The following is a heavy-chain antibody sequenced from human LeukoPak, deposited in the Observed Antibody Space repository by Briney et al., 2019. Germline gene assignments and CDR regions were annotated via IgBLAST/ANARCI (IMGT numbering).Heavy chain of an antibody. J-gene: IGHJ4*02. CDR2: IRYDGSNK. CDR1: GFTYSSYG. CDR3: AKPFSRWEQLFDY. D-gene: IGHD1-26*01. V-gene: IGHV3-30*02. Sequence: GGSLRLXCAASGFTYSSYGMHWVRQAPGKGLEWVAFIRYDGSNKYYADSVKGRFTISRDNSKNTLYLQMNSLRAEDTAVYYCAKPFSRWEQLFDYWGQGTLVTVSS.